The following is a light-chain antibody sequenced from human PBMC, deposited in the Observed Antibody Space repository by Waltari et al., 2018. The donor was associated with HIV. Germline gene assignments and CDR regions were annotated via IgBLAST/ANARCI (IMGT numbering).Light chain of an antibody. CDR3: CSYAGSSTWV. J-gene: IGLJ3*02. Sequence: QSALTQPASVSGSPGQSITISCPGTSRDVGSYNVVSWYQQHPGKAPKLMIYEDNKRPSGVSNLFSGSKAGNTASLTISGLQAEDEADYSCCSYAGSSTWVFGGGTKLTVL. CDR1: SRDVGSYNV. CDR2: EDN. V-gene: IGLV2-23*01.